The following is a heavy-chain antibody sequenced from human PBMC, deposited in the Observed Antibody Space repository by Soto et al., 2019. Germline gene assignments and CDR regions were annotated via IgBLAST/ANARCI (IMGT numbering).Heavy chain of an antibody. CDR2: IYYSGST. D-gene: IGHD3-22*01. Sequence: SETLSLTCTVSGGSISSGGYYWSWIRQHPGKGLEWIGYIYYSGSTYYNPSLKSRVTMSVDTSKNQFSLKLSSVTAADTAVYYCARAESYYYDSSPGAFDIWGQGTMVTVSS. CDR3: ARAESYYYDSSPGAFDI. J-gene: IGHJ3*02. V-gene: IGHV4-31*03. CDR1: GGSISSGGYY.